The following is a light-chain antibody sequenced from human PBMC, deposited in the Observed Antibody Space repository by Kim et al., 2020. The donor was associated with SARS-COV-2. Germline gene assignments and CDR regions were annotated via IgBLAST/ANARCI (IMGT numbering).Light chain of an antibody. J-gene: IGLJ2*01. Sequence: QSALTQPASVSGSPGPSTTISCTGTSSDVGGYNYVSWYQHHPGKVPKLLIYDVTKRPSGVSNRFSASKSGNTASLTISGLQAEDEADYYCSSYTSMNTLLFGGGTQLTVL. CDR3: SSYTSMNTLL. V-gene: IGLV2-14*03. CDR1: SSDVGGYNY. CDR2: DVT.